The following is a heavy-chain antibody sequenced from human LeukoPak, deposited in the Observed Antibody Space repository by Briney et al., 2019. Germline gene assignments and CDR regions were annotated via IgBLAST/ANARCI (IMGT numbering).Heavy chain of an antibody. J-gene: IGHJ4*02. V-gene: IGHV3-NL1*01. D-gene: IGHD1-7*01. CDR2: ITSRSTT. CDR1: GFIFSHYG. CDR3: ARDSDDWNYDY. Sequence: PGGTLRLSCAASGFIFSHYGMNWVRQAPGKGLEWVSGITSRSTTYYADSVKGRFTISRDNSKNTLYLQINSLRGEDTAAYYCARDSDDWNYDYWGQGTLVTVSS.